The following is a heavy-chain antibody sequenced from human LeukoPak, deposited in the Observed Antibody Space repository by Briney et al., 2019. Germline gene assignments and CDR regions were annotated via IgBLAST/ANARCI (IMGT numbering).Heavy chain of an antibody. CDR2: IYYSGST. V-gene: IGHV4-31*03. D-gene: IGHD6-13*01. Sequence: SETLSLTRTVSGGSISSGGYYWSWIRQHPGKGLEWIGYIYYSGSTYYNPSLKSRVTISVDTSKNQFSLKLSSVTAADTAVYYCAREKGYPGIRWFDPWGQGTLVTVSS. CDR3: AREKGYPGIRWFDP. J-gene: IGHJ5*02. CDR1: GGSISSGGYY.